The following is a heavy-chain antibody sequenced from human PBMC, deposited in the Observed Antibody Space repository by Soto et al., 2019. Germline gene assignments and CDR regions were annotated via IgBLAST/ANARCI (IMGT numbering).Heavy chain of an antibody. V-gene: IGHV1-18*01. D-gene: IGHD6-6*01. CDR3: ARGPLGGQLVGFFPRPGVDDSYGMDV. Sequence: ASVKVSCKASGYTFTSYGISWVRQAPGQGLEWMGWISAYNGNTNYAQKLQGRVTMTTDTSTSTAYMELRSLRSDDTAVYYCARGPLGGQLVGFFPRPGVDDSYGMDVWRQGTTVTVSS. CDR2: ISAYNGNT. CDR1: GYTFTSYG. J-gene: IGHJ6*02.